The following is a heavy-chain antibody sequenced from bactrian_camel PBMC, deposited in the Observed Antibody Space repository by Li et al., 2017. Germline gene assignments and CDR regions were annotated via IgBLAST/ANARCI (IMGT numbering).Heavy chain of an antibody. CDR2: ISVVGTT. CDR1: GYTVSRLC. D-gene: IGHD2*01. Sequence: HVQLVESGGGSVQAGGSLRLSCAASGYTVSRLCMGWFRQAPGNEREFVARISVVGTTDTADSVKGRFTISRGNGKNTLYLQMNSLKLEDTATYYCAADPEFECGAWSDWGQGTQVTVS. CDR3: AADPEFECGAWSD. V-gene: IGHV3S53*01. J-gene: IGHJ4*01.